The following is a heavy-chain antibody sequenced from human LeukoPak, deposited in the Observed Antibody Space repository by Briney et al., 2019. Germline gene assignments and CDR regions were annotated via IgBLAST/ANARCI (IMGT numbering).Heavy chain of an antibody. D-gene: IGHD6-19*01. Sequence: GGPLRLSCAASGFTVSSNYMSWVRQAPGKGLEWVGFIRSKAHGGTTEYDASVKGRSTISRDDSKNIAYLEMNSLKTEDTAVYYCSRDRSSSGWHPPVRVDYWGQGTLVTVSS. V-gene: IGHV3-22*01. CDR2: IRSKAHGGTT. CDR1: GFTVSSNY. J-gene: IGHJ4*02. CDR3: SRDRSSSGWHPPVRVDY.